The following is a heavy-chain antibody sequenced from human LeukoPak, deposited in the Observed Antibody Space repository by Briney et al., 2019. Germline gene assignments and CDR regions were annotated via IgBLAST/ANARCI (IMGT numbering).Heavy chain of an antibody. D-gene: IGHD3-22*01. J-gene: IGHJ6*03. CDR3: ARLKYYDSTGYSPGYYMDV. CDR2: IYITGST. CDR1: GGSIINYY. V-gene: IGHV4-4*07. Sequence: SETLSLTCTVSGGSIINYYWSWIRQSAGTGLEWVGRIYITGSTNYNPSLQSRLSMSVDASKNQFSLRLTSVSAADTAVYYCARLKYYDSTGYSPGYYMDVWGKGITVTVSS.